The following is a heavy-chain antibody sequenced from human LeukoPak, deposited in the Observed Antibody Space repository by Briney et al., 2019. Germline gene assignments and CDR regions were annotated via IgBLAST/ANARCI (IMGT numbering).Heavy chain of an antibody. D-gene: IGHD5-24*01. Sequence: GGSLRLSCAASGITVRSNYMSWVRQAPGEGLEWVSVVFSGGGTYYADSVKGRFTTSRDNSENALYLQMNSLRAEDTAVYYCTRDRDGYSADYWGQGTLVTVSS. CDR2: VFSGGGT. CDR1: GITVRSNY. J-gene: IGHJ4*02. V-gene: IGHV3-66*01. CDR3: TRDRDGYSADY.